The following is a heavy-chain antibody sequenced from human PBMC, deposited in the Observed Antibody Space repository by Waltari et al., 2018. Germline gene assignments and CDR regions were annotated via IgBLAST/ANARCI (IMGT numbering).Heavy chain of an antibody. Sequence: QVTLKESGPVLLKPTETLTLTCTASGFPPSNPRRGGGWIRQPPGKALEWLAHIFSNDEKSYSTSLKSRLTISKDTSKSQVVLTMTNMDPVDTATYYCAREFTGVTDYWGQGTLVTVSS. CDR3: AREFTGVTDY. CDR1: GFPPSNPRRG. J-gene: IGHJ4*02. CDR2: IFSNDEK. V-gene: IGHV2-26*01. D-gene: IGHD3-10*01.